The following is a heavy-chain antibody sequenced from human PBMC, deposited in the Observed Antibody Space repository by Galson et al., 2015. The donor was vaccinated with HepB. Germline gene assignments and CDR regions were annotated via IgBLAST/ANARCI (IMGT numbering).Heavy chain of an antibody. CDR1: GYAFSSHA. D-gene: IGHD1-1*01. J-gene: IGHJ4*02. CDR2: IHAGNGNT. V-gene: IGHV1-3*01. CDR3: ARDRVIATTGTRGFDY. Sequence: SVKVSCKASGYAFSSHAMHWVRQAPGQRLEWMGWIHAGNGNTKYSQKFQGRVTITRNTSARTAYMELSSLRSEDTAVYYCARDRVIATTGTRGFDYWGQGTLVTVSA.